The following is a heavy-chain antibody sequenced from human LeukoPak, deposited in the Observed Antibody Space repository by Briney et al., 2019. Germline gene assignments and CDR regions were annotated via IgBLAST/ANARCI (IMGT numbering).Heavy chain of an antibody. CDR3: ARDPYSGNYGAYYYYYMDV. D-gene: IGHD1-26*01. Sequence: GGSLRLSCAASGFTFSSYNMNWVHQAPGKGLEWVSSITSSSSYIYYADSVKGRFTISRDNAKNSLYLQMDSLRVEDTAEYYCARDPYSGNYGAYYYYYMDVWGKGTTVTVSS. J-gene: IGHJ6*03. V-gene: IGHV3-21*06. CDR2: ITSSSSYI. CDR1: GFTFSSYN.